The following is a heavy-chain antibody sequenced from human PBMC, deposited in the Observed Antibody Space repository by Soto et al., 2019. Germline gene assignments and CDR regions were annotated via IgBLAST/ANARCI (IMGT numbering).Heavy chain of an antibody. V-gene: IGHV4-4*07. CDR1: GGSIRSYY. Sequence: QGQLQDSGPGLVKPSETLSLTCNVSGGSIRSYYWSWVRQPAGKALEWFGRIYTSGSTTYNPSLSSRVSISVDTSKNHFSLTVPSVTAADTAVYYCAREGASGFGMDVWGQGTPVTV. CDR2: IYTSGST. J-gene: IGHJ6*02. CDR3: AREGASGFGMDV. D-gene: IGHD1-26*01.